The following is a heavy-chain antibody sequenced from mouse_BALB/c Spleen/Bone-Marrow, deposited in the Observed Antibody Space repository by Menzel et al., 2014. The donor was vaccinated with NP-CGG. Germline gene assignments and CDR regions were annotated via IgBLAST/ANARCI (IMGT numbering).Heavy chain of an antibody. D-gene: IGHD1-1*01. CDR3: ARGSYYGSRSFAY. V-gene: IGHV1-26*01. CDR1: GYSFSDYY. CDR2: INPSNGAT. Sequence: EVKLAESGPELVKPGASVKISCKASGYSFSDYYMHWVKLSHVRDLEWIGRINPSNGATSYKQNFKDKASLTVDKSSSTTYIELHSLTSGDSAVYYCARGSYYGSRSFAYWGQGTLVTVSA. J-gene: IGHJ3*01.